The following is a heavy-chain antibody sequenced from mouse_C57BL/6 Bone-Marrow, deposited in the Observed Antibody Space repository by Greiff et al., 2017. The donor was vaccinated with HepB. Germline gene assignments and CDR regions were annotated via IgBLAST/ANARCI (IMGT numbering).Heavy chain of an antibody. CDR3: ARVFITTVVATGYFDV. V-gene: IGHV5-16*01. D-gene: IGHD1-1*01. CDR2: INYDGSST. CDR1: GFTFSDYY. J-gene: IGHJ1*03. Sequence: EVHLVESEGGLMQPGSSMKLSCTASGFTFSDYYMAWVRQVPEKGLEWVANINYDGSSTYYLDSLKSRFIISRDNAKNILYLQMSSLKSEDTATYYCARVFITTVVATGYFDVWGTGTTVTVSS.